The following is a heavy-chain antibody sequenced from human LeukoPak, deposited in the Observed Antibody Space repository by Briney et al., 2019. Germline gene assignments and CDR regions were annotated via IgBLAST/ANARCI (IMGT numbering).Heavy chain of an antibody. CDR1: GFTFSSYS. CDR3: ARDQMARVGYSYLYDFDY. Sequence: PGGSLRLSCAASGFTFSSYSMNWVRQAPGKGLEWVSSISTISRYITYADSVKGCFTISRDNAKNSLYLQMNSLRAEETAVYYCARDQMARVGYSYLYDFDYWGQGTLVTVSS. V-gene: IGHV3-21*01. J-gene: IGHJ4*02. D-gene: IGHD5-24*01. CDR2: ISTISRYI.